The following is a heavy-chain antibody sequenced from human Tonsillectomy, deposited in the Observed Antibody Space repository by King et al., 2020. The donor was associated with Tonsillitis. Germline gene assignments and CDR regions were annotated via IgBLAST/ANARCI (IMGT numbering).Heavy chain of an antibody. J-gene: IGHJ4*02. CDR2: IKEDGSDT. V-gene: IGHV3-7*01. CDR1: GFTFNSYW. CDR3: VRGTTIPGTDY. D-gene: IGHD2/OR15-2a*01. Sequence: VQLVESGGGLVQPGGSLRLSCAASGFTFNSYWMNWFRQAPGKGLEWVANIKEDGSDTYYVGSVRGRFTISRDNANNSLSLQMNSLRAEDTAVYYCVRGTTIPGTDYWGQGTLVIVSS.